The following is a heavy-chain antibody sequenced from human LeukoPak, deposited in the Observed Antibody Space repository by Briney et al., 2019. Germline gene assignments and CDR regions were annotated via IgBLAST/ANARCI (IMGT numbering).Heavy chain of an antibody. CDR3: ARLSAVPRGEFDY. Sequence: GESPKISCKGSGYSFTSYWIGWVRQMPGKGLGWMGIIYPGDSDTRYSPSFQGQVTISADKSISTASLQWSSLKASDTAMYYCARLSAVPRGEFDYWGQGTLVTVSS. J-gene: IGHJ4*02. V-gene: IGHV5-51*01. CDR1: GYSFTSYW. D-gene: IGHD3-16*01. CDR2: IYPGDSDT.